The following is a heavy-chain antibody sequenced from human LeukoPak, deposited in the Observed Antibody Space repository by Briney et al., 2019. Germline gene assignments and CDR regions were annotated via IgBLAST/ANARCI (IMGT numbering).Heavy chain of an antibody. CDR2: IKQDGSEK. D-gene: IGHD2-15*01. V-gene: IGHV3-7*01. CDR3: ARGVGFRVTYYYYYMDV. Sequence: PGGSLRLSCAASGFTFSSYWMSWVRQAPGKGLEWVANIKQDGSEKYYVDSVKGRFTISRDNAKNSLYLQMNSLRAEDTAVYYCARGVGFRVTYYYYYMDVWGKGTTVTVSS. J-gene: IGHJ6*03. CDR1: GFTFSSYW.